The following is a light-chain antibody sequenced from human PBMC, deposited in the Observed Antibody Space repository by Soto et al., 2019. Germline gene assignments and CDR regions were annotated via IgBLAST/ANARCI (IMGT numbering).Light chain of an antibody. Sequence: QSVLTQPPSVSGAPGQRVTISCTGISTNIGAGYDVHWYQQHPGRAPKLLIYGNTNRPSGVPDRFSGSKSGTSASLTITGLEAEDEADYYCLSFDSSLSVVFGGGTQLTVL. CDR2: GNT. V-gene: IGLV1-40*01. CDR1: STNIGAGYD. CDR3: LSFDSSLSVV. J-gene: IGLJ2*01.